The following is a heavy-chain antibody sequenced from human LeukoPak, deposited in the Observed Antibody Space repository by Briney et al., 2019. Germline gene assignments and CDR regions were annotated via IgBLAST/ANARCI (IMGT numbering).Heavy chain of an antibody. CDR2: IYPGDSDT. Sequence: GESLQISCEGSGYIFTSYWIGWGRQLPGKGLEWMGIIYPGDSDTRDSPSFQGQVTISADKSISTAYLQWSSLKASDTAMYYCARHVPGSDDAFDIWGQGTMVTVSS. D-gene: IGHD3-10*01. CDR1: GYIFTSYW. V-gene: IGHV5-51*01. CDR3: ARHVPGSDDAFDI. J-gene: IGHJ3*02.